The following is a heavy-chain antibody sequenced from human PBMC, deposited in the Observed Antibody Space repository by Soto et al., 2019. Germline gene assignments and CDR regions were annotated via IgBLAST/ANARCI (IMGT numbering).Heavy chain of an antibody. CDR2: INHSGST. Sequence: PSETLSLTCAVYGGSFSGYYWSGILQPPGKGLEWIGEINHSGSTNYNPSLKSRVTISVDTSKNQFSLKLSSVTAADTAVYYCARGSAYYDILTGPRGRWFDPWGQGTLVTVSS. J-gene: IGHJ5*02. V-gene: IGHV4-34*01. CDR3: ARGSAYYDILTGPRGRWFDP. D-gene: IGHD3-9*01. CDR1: GGSFSGYY.